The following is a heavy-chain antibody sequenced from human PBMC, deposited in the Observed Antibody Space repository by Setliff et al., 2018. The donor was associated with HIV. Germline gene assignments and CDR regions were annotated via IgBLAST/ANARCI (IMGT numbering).Heavy chain of an antibody. CDR2: IYNGGIT. CDR3: ARHSPSDS. Sequence: TSSETLSLTCTVSGDSITNDYWTWIRQPPGEGLEWVGYIYNGGITSYNPSLKSRVAISADASKNQFSLKLKSVTAADTAVYFCARHSPSDSWGQGTLVTVSS. J-gene: IGHJ5*01. V-gene: IGHV4-59*08. CDR1: GDSITNDY.